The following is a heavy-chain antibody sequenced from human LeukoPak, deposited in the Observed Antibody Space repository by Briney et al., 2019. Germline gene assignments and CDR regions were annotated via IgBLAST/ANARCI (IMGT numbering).Heavy chain of an antibody. D-gene: IGHD6-6*01. Sequence: SETLSLTCAVYGGSFSGYYWSWIRQPPGKGLEWIGEINHSGSTNYNPSLKSRVTISVDTSKNQFSLKLSSVTAADTAVYYCAREPSIAARNYYFDYWGQGTLVTVSS. J-gene: IGHJ4*02. V-gene: IGHV4-34*01. CDR1: GGSFSGYY. CDR3: AREPSIAARNYYFDY. CDR2: INHSGST.